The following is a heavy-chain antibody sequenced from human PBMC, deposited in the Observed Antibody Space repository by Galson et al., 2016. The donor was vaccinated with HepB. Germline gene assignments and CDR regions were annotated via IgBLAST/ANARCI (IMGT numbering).Heavy chain of an antibody. Sequence: SLRLSCAASGFTISDYYMNWIRQAPGKGLEWVSYISISDYTNYADSVRGRFTISRDNSKNTLYLQMNSLKTEDTAVYYCAKLAGYYGSGTLDYWGQGTLVTVSS. CDR3: AKLAGYYGSGTLDY. V-gene: IGHV3-11*03. CDR1: GFTISDYY. J-gene: IGHJ4*02. D-gene: IGHD3-10*01. CDR2: ISISDYT.